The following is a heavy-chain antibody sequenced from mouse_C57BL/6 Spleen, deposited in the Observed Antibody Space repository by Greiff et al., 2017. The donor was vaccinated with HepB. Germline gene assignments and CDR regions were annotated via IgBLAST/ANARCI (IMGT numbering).Heavy chain of an antibody. J-gene: IGHJ4*01. CDR2: IDPEDGDT. CDR1: GFNIKDYY. V-gene: IGHV14-1*01. D-gene: IGHD1-1*01. CDR3: TTGYYGSSWMDY. Sequence: EVQLQQSGAELVRPGASVKLSCTASGFNIKDYYMHWVKQRPEQGLEWIGRIDPEDGDTEYAPKFQGKATMTADTSSNTAYLQLSSLTSEDTAVYYCTTGYYGSSWMDYWGQGTSVTVSS.